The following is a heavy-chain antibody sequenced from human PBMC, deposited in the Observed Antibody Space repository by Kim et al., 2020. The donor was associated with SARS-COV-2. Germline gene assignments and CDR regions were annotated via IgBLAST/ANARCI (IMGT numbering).Heavy chain of an antibody. CDR1: GGSISSSSYY. V-gene: IGHV4-39*07. D-gene: IGHD3-10*01. CDR3: ARDVLIGNTFLRRMVRGVIDY. Sequence: SETLSLTCTVSGGSISSSSYYWGWIRQPPGKGLEWIGSIYYSGSTYYNPSLKSRVTISVDTSKNQFSLKLSSVTAADTAVYYCARDVLIGNTFLRRMVRGVIDYWGQGTLVTVSS. CDR2: IYYSGST. J-gene: IGHJ4*02.